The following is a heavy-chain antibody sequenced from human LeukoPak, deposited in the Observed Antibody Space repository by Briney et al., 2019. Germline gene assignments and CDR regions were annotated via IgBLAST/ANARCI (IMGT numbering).Heavy chain of an antibody. V-gene: IGHV4-30-4*07. CDR3: ARSIAARWGAFDI. CDR1: GGSISSGGYS. Sequence: SQTLSLTCAVSGGSISSGGYSWSWIRQPPGKGLEWIGYIYYSGSTYYNPSLKSRVTISVDTSKNQFSLKLSSVTAADTAVYYCARSIAARWGAFDIWGQGAMVTVSS. CDR2: IYYSGST. D-gene: IGHD6-6*01. J-gene: IGHJ3*02.